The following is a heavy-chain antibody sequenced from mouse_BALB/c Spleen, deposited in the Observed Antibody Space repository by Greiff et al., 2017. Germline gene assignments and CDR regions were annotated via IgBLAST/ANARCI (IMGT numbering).Heavy chain of an antibody. CDR3: ARSILRMGFDY. Sequence: QVQLKQPGAELVKPGASVKMSCKASGYTFTSYNMHWVKQTPGQGLEWIGAIYPGNGDTSYNQKFKGKATLTADKSSSTAYMQLSSLTSEDSAVYYCARSILRMGFDYWGQGTTLTVSS. D-gene: IGHD1-1*01. V-gene: IGHV1-12*01. CDR1: GYTFTSYN. CDR2: IYPGNGDT. J-gene: IGHJ2*01.